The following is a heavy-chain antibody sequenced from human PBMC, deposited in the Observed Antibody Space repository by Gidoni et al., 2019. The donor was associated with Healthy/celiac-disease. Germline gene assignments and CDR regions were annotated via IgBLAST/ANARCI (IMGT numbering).Heavy chain of an antibody. CDR3: ARSKRNYYDSSGYYGMDV. CDR1: GGTFSSYT. V-gene: IGHV1-69*02. CDR2: IIPILGIA. Sequence: EVKKPGSSVKVSCKASGGTFSSYTISWVRQAPGQGLEWMGRIIPILGIANYAQKFQGRVTITADKSTSTAYMELSSLRSEDTAVYYCARSKRNYYDSSGYYGMDVWGQGTTVTVSS. J-gene: IGHJ6*02. D-gene: IGHD3-22*01.